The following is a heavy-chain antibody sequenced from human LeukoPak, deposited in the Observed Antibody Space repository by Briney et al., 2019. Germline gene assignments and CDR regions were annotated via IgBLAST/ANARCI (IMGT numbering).Heavy chain of an antibody. D-gene: IGHD6-13*01. CDR1: GGTFSSYA. V-gene: IGHV1-69*04. Sequence: GASVKVSCKASGGTFSSYAISWVRQAPGQGLEWMGRIIPILGIANYAQKFQGRVTITADKSASTAYMELSGLTSEDTAVYYCARGPRAAADDYWGQGTLVTVSS. CDR3: ARGPRAAADDY. J-gene: IGHJ4*02. CDR2: IIPILGIA.